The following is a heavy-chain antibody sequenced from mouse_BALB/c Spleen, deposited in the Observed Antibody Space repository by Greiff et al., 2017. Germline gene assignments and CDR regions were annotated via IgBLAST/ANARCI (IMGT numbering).Heavy chain of an antibody. Sequence: EVQLQQSGAELVKPGASVKLSCTASGFNIKDTYMHWVKQRPEQGLEWIGRIDPANGNTKYDPKFQGKATITADTSSNTAYLQLSSLTSEDTAVYYCARREVPTGTDPMDYWGQGTSVTVSS. CDR2: IDPANGNT. V-gene: IGHV14-3*02. CDR1: GFNIKDTY. CDR3: ARREVPTGTDPMDY. D-gene: IGHD4-1*02. J-gene: IGHJ4*01.